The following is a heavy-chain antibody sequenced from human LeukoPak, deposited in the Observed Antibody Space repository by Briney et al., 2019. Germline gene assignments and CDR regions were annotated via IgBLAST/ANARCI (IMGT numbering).Heavy chain of an antibody. CDR2: IGTAGDT. CDR1: GFTFSSYD. CDR3: ARNKESQLVWNWNVRKTQIIPDAFDI. V-gene: IGHV3-13*01. D-gene: IGHD1-1*01. Sequence: GGSPRLSCAASGFTFSSYDMHWVRQATGKGLEWVSAIGTAGDTYYPGSVKGRFTISRENAKNSLYLQMNSLRAGDTAVYYCARNKESQLVWNWNVRKTQIIPDAFDIWGQGTMVTVSS. J-gene: IGHJ3*02.